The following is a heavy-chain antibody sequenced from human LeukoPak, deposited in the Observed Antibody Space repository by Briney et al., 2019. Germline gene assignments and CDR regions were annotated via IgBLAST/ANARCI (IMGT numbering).Heavy chain of an antibody. CDR2: ISSSSSTI. V-gene: IGHV3-48*01. CDR1: GFTFSSYS. CDR3: ARDWDYYEGHAFDI. D-gene: IGHD3-22*01. Sequence: PGGSLRLSCAASGFTFSSYSMNWVRQAPGKGLEWVSYISSSSSTIYYADSVKGRFTISRDNAKNSLYLQMNSLRAEDTAVYYCARDWDYYEGHAFDIWGQGTMVTVSS. J-gene: IGHJ3*02.